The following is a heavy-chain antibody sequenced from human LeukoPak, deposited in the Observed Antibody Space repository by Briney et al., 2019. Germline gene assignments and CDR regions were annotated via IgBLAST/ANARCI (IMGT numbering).Heavy chain of an antibody. D-gene: IGHD4-23*01. CDR3: ARDRHTVVRGPYYYGMDV. V-gene: IGHV1-3*01. Sequence: ASVKVSCKASGYTFTSYAMHWVRQAPGQRLEWMGWINAGNGNTKYSQKFQGRVTITRDTSASTAYMELSSLRSEDTAVYYCARDRHTVVRGPYYYGMDVWGQGTTVTASS. CDR1: GYTFTSYA. J-gene: IGHJ6*02. CDR2: INAGNGNT.